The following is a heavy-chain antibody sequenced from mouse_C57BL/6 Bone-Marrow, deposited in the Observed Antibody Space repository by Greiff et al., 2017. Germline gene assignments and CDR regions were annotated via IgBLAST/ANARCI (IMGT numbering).Heavy chain of an antibody. Sequence: EVQLVESGGGLVKPGGSLKLSCAASGFTFSDYGMHWVRQAPEKGLEWVAYISSGSSTIYYADTVKGRFTISRDNAKNTLFLQMTSLRSEYTAMYYCARPYYGSSYVGYYYDYWGQGTTLTVSS. D-gene: IGHD1-1*01. V-gene: IGHV5-17*01. J-gene: IGHJ2*01. CDR2: ISSGSSTI. CDR3: ARPYYGSSYVGYYYDY. CDR1: GFTFSDYG.